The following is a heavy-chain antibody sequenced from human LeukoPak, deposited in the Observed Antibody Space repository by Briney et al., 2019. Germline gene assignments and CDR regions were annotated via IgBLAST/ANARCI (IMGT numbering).Heavy chain of an antibody. CDR2: ISWNSGSI. J-gene: IGHJ4*02. V-gene: IGHV3-9*01. CDR3: ATMIGGY. Sequence: PGGSLRLSCAASGFTFDDYAMHWVRQAPGKGLEWVSGISWNSGSIGYADSVKGRFIISRDNAKNSLYLQMNSLRAEDTALYYCATMIGGYWGQGTLVTVSS. CDR1: GFTFDDYA. D-gene: IGHD3-10*02.